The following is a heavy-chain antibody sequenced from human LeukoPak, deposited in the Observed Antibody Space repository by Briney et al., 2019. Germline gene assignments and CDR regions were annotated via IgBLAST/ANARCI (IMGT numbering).Heavy chain of an antibody. CDR2: IKQDGSEK. Sequence: PGGSLRLSCATSGFTFSNYWMSWVRQAPGKGLEWVANIKQDGSEKYYGDSVKGRFTISRDNAKNSLYLQMNGLRVEDTSVYYCARLRGLYSGTYRYQTAFEFWGQGTLVTVSS. V-gene: IGHV3-7*01. CDR3: ARLRGLYSGTYRYQTAFEF. D-gene: IGHD1-26*01. J-gene: IGHJ4*02. CDR1: GFTFSNYW.